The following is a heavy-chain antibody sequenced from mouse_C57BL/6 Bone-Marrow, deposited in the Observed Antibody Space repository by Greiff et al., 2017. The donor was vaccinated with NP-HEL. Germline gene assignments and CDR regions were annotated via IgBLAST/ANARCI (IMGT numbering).Heavy chain of an antibody. CDR3: AREVYYYATYYFDY. D-gene: IGHD1-1*01. CDR1: GYTFTSYW. J-gene: IGHJ2*01. CDR2: IDPSDSYT. Sequence: VQLQQPGAELVMPGASVKLSCKASGYTFTSYWMHWVKQRPGQGLEWIGEIDPSDSYTNYNQKFKGKSTLTVYKSSSTAYMQLSSLTSEDSAVYYCAREVYYYATYYFDYWGQGTTLTVSS. V-gene: IGHV1-69*01.